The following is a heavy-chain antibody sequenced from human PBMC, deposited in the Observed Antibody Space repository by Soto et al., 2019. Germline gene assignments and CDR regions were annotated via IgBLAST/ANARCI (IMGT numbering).Heavy chain of an antibody. J-gene: IGHJ6*02. CDR2: INPKSGDT. CDR3: ARSSGSYSYYGLDV. Sequence: GASVKVSCKASGYTLTDYFMHWVRQAPGQGFEWMGWINPKSGDTNHAQKFQGRVTMTRDTPSSTANMELSRLRSDDTAVYYCARSSGSYSYYGLDVWGQGTTVTVSS. CDR1: GYTLTDYF. D-gene: IGHD1-26*01. V-gene: IGHV1-2*02.